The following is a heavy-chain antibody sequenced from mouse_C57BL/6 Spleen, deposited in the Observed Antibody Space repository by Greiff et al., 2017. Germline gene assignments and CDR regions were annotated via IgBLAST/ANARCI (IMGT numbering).Heavy chain of an antibody. CDR2: IYPGSGST. D-gene: IGHD1-1*01. Sequence: QVQLKQPGAELVKPGASVKMSCKASGYTFTSYWITWVKQRPGQGLEWIGDIYPGSGSTNYNEKFKSKATLTVDTSSSTAYMQLSSLTSEDSAVYYCAREDYGSGDAMDYWGQGTSVTVSS. CDR3: AREDYGSGDAMDY. CDR1: GYTFTSYW. V-gene: IGHV1-55*01. J-gene: IGHJ4*01.